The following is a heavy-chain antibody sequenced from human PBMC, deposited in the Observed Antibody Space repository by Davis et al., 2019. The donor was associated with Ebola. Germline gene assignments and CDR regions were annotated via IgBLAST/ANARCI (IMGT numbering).Heavy chain of an antibody. CDR1: GFTFSDYY. CDR3: AKDSGWQMSP. CDR2: INPDGSNI. Sequence: GESLKISCEVSGFTFSDYYMSWIRQAPGKGPEWVSRINPDGSNIGYADFVKGRFTISRDNAKNSLFLQMNSLRDEDTAVYYCAKDSGWQMSPWGQGTLVTVSS. V-gene: IGHV3-11*04. D-gene: IGHD6-19*01. J-gene: IGHJ5*02.